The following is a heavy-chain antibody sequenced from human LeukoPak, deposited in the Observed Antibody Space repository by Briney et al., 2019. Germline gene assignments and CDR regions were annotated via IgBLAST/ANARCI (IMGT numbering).Heavy chain of an antibody. CDR2: IIPIFGTA. J-gene: IGHJ6*03. D-gene: IGHD3-10*01. CDR3: ARGGRVVRGVIGQYYYYMDV. Sequence: SVKVSCKASGGTFSSYAISWVRQAPGQGLEWMGGIIPIFGTANYAQKLQGRVTITADESTSTAYMELSSLRSEDTAVYYCARGGRVVRGVIGQYYYYMDVWGKGTTVTISS. CDR1: GGTFSSYA. V-gene: IGHV1-69*13.